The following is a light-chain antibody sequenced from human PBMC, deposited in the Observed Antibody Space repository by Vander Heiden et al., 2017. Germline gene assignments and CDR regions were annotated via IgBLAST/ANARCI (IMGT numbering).Light chain of an antibody. CDR2: DSS. J-gene: IGKJ2*03. V-gene: IGKV3-20*01. CDR3: QQYARSIGS. CDR1: QSFGNNY. Sequence: IVLTPSPGSLSLSTGERATLSCRASQSFGNNYLAWYQQKPGQAPRLLIFDSSTRATGVPDRFSGSGSGPDFTLTISGLEPEDFGVYYCQQYARSIGSFGQGTKLEIK.